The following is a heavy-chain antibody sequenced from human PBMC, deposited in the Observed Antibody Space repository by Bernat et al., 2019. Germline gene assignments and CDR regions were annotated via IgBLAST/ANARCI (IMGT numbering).Heavy chain of an antibody. CDR3: AKDMDDGDQGWFDP. CDR2: ISGGGGST. V-gene: IGHV3-23*01. D-gene: IGHD4-17*01. Sequence: EVQLLESGGGLVQPGGSLRLSCVASGFTFSSYAMSWVRQAPGKGLEWVAAISGGGGSTYDAESGKGRFTISRDKSKNRLYLQMNGLRAEDTAVYYCAKDMDDGDQGWFDPWGQGTLVTVSS. J-gene: IGHJ5*02. CDR1: GFTFSSYA.